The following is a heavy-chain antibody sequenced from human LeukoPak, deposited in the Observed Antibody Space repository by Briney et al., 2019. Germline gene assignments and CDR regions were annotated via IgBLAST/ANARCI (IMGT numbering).Heavy chain of an antibody. CDR2: ISWNSGSI. CDR3: AKHIGRRLDIFDY. D-gene: IGHD2-2*03. J-gene: IGHJ4*02. Sequence: GGSLRLSCAASGFTFDDYAMHWVRQAPGKGLEWVSGISWNSGSIGYADSVKGRFTISRDNAKNSLYLQMNSLRAEDTALYYCAKHIGRRLDIFDYWGQGTLVTVSS. CDR1: GFTFDDYA. V-gene: IGHV3-9*01.